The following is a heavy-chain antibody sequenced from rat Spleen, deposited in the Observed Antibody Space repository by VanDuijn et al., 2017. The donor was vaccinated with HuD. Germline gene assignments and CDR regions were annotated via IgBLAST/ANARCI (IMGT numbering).Heavy chain of an antibody. CDR1: GFTFNNYW. D-gene: IGHD5-1*01. V-gene: IGHV5-31*01. J-gene: IGHJ2*01. Sequence: EVQLVESGGGLVQPGRSLKLSCVASGFTFNNYWVTWIRQAPGKGLEWVASVDFDDSGTYYRDSVQGRFTISRDNAKSTLSLQMNSLQTEDTATYYCVRDGGELGYWGQGLMVTVSS. CDR2: VDFDDSGT. CDR3: VRDGGELGY.